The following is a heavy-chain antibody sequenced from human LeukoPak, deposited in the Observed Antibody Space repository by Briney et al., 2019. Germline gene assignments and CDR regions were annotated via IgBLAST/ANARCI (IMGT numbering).Heavy chain of an antibody. J-gene: IGHJ4*02. CDR1: GFTFSSYW. CDR2: IKQDGSEK. D-gene: IGHD6-19*01. V-gene: IGHV3-7*03. CDR3: AKRGSGITVAADY. Sequence: GGSLRLSCAASGFTFSSYWMSWVRQAPGKGLEWVANIKQDGSEKYYVDSVKGRFTISRDNSKNTLYLQMNSLRADDTAVYYCAKRGSGITVAADYWGQGTLVTVSS.